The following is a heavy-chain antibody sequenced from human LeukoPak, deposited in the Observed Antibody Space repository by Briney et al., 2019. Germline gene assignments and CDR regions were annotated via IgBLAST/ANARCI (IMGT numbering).Heavy chain of an antibody. V-gene: IGHV1-18*01. CDR3: AKGSIVGATSYYYLDV. CDR2: ISAYNGNT. J-gene: IGHJ6*03. CDR1: GYTFTSYG. Sequence: ASVKVSCKASGYTFTSYGISWVRQAPGQGLEWMGWISAYNGNTNYAQKLQGRVTMTTDTSTSTAYMELRSLRSDDTAVYYCAKGSIVGATSYYYLDVWGTGTTVTVSS. D-gene: IGHD1-26*01.